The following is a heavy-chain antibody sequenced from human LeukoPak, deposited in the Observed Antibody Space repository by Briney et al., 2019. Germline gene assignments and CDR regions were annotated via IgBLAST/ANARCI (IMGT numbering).Heavy chain of an antibody. CDR1: GFTFSSYA. CDR2: ISYDGSNK. Sequence: GGSLRLSCAASGFTFSSYAMSWVRQAPGKGLEWVAVISYDGSNKYYADSVKGRFTISRDNSKNTLYLQMNSLRAEDTAVYYCARVKGSGYSFDYWGQGTLVTVSS. D-gene: IGHD3-22*01. J-gene: IGHJ4*02. CDR3: ARVKGSGYSFDY. V-gene: IGHV3-30-3*01.